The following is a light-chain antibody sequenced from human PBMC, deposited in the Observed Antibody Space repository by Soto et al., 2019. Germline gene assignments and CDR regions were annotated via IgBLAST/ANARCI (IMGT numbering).Light chain of an antibody. CDR1: SSDVGGFNY. Sequence: GSPGQSITISCTGTSSDVGGFNYVSWYQQYPGKAPKLLIYDVSNRPSGVSNRFSGSKSGNTASLTISGLQAEDEADYYCSSYTSNNTHVFGTGTKVTVL. V-gene: IGLV2-14*03. J-gene: IGLJ1*01. CDR3: SSYTSNNTHV. CDR2: DVS.